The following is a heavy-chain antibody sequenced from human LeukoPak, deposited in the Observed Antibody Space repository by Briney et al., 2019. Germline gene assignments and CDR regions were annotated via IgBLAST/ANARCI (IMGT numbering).Heavy chain of an antibody. CDR3: ARDAPYNSGWYPDY. CDR2: IFTSGSP. Sequence: SQTLSLTCTVSGDSISSGSDFWSWTRQPAGKGLEWIGRIFTSGSPNYNPSLKSRVTISVDTSKNQFSLKLSSVTAADTAVYFCARDAPYNSGWYPDYWGQGTLVTVSS. J-gene: IGHJ4*02. CDR1: GDSISSGSDF. D-gene: IGHD6-19*01. V-gene: IGHV4-61*02.